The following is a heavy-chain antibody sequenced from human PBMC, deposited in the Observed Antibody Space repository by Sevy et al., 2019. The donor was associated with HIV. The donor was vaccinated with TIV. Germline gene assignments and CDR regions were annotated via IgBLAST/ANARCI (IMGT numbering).Heavy chain of an antibody. D-gene: IGHD5-18*01. J-gene: IGHJ4*02. CDR1: GFTFSSYA. CDR2: ISGSGGST. Sequence: GGSLRLSCAASGFTFSSYAMSWVRQAPGKGLEWVSAISGSGGSTYYADSVKGRFTISRDNSKNRLYLQMNSLRAEDTAVYYCAKELRGYSYGAAFDYWGQGTLVTVSS. V-gene: IGHV3-23*01. CDR3: AKELRGYSYGAAFDY.